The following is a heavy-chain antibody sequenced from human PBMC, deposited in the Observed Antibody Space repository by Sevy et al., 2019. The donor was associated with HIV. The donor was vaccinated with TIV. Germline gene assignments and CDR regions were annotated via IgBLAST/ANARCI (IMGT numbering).Heavy chain of an antibody. D-gene: IGHD3-10*01. CDR3: ALRSYYNRYNY. Sequence: ASVKVSCKASGYTFTGYYMHWVRQAPGQGLEWMGWINPNSGGTNYAQKFQGRVTMTEDTSTDTAYMELSSLRSEDTAVYYCALRSYYNRYNYWGQGTLVTVSS. CDR1: GYTFTGYY. CDR2: INPNSGGT. J-gene: IGHJ4*02. V-gene: IGHV1-2*02.